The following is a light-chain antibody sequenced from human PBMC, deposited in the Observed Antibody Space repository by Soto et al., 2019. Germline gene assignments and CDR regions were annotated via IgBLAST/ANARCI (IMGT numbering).Light chain of an antibody. V-gene: IGLV2-11*01. J-gene: IGLJ3*02. Sequence: QSALTQPRSGSGSPGQSVTISCTGTSSDVGGYNYVSWYQQHPGKAPKLVIYDVSKRPSGVPDRFSGSKSGNTASLTVSGLQAEDEADYSCCSYAGTYTQWVFGGGTKVTVL. CDR1: SSDVGGYNY. CDR2: DVS. CDR3: CSYAGTYTQWV.